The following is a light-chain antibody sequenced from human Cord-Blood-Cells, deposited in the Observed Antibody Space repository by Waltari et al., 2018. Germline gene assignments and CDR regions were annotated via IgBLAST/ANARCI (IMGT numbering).Light chain of an antibody. V-gene: IGKV1-39*01. Sequence: DIQMTQSPSSLSESVGDSVTITCRASQSISSYLNWYQQKPGKAPKLLIYAASSLQSGVPSRFSGSGSGTDFTLTISSLQPEDFATYYCQQSYSTPWTFGQGTKVEIK. CDR3: QQSYSTPWT. CDR2: AAS. CDR1: QSISSY. J-gene: IGKJ1*01.